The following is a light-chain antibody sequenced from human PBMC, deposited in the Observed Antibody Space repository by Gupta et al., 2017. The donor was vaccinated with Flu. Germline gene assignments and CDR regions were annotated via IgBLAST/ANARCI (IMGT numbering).Light chain of an antibody. V-gene: IGKV3-20*01. Sequence: EIVLPQSRVTLTLSPGDRATLSCRDGHFISSTTLAWYQQKPGQAPSLLIYGASNRATGTPDRFGGSGSGTDFTLTISRLEPEDFAIYYCHHYCRSSYTFGQGTKVEI. CDR2: GAS. CDR1: HFISSTT. J-gene: IGKJ1*01. CDR3: HHYCRSSYT.